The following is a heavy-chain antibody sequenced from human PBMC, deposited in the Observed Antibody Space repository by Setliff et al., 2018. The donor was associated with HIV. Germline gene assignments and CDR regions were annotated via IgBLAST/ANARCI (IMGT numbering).Heavy chain of an antibody. J-gene: IGHJ6*02. CDR3: ARDSVVKPGGMDV. CDR1: GGSISSGDYY. V-gene: IGHV4-30-4*08. Sequence: SETLSLTCAVSGGSISSGDYYWSWIRQPPGKGLEWIGYIYYSGSTYYNPSLKSRVTISVDTSKNQFSLKLSSVTAADTAVYYCARDSVVKPGGMDVWGQGTTVTVSS. D-gene: IGHD2-15*01. CDR2: IYYSGST.